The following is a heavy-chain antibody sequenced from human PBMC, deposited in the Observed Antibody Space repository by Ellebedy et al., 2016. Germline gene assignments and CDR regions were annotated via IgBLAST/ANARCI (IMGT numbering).Heavy chain of an antibody. J-gene: IGHJ6*02. V-gene: IGHV1-69*13. CDR2: IIPIFGTT. D-gene: IGHD3-10*01. CDR3: ARCLGELGTHVYYYYGMDV. Sequence: ASVKVSCKASGYTFTSYYMHWVRQAPGQGLEWMGGIIPIFGTTNYAQEFQGRVTITADESTSTAHMELSSLRSEDTAVYYCARCLGELGTHVYYYYGMDVWGQGTTVTVSS. CDR1: GYTFTSYY.